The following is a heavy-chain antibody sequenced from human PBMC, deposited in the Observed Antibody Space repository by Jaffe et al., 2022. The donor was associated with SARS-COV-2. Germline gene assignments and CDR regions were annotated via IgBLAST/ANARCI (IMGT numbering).Heavy chain of an antibody. CDR1: GGSISSSSYY. V-gene: IGHV4-39*01. J-gene: IGHJ5*02. CDR3: ARQRDIVVVVAAIPTGAWFDP. D-gene: IGHD2-15*01. CDR2: IYYSGST. Sequence: QLQLQESGPGLVKPSETLSLTCTVSGGSISSSSYYWGWIRQPPGKGLEWIGSIYYSGSTYYNPSLKSRVTISVDTSKNQFSLKLSSVTAADTAVYYCARQRDIVVVVAAIPTGAWFDPWGQGTLVTVSS.